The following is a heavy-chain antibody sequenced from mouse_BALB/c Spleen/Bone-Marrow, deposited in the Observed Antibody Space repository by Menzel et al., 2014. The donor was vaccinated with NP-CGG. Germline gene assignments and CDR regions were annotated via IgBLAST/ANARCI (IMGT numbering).Heavy chain of an antibody. CDR2: IDPANDNT. Sequence: VQLQQSGAELVKPGTSVTLPCTASGFNIKDIYMHWVKRRPGQGLEWIGRIDPANDNTKYDPKFQGKATITADTSSNTAYLHLSSLTSEDTAVYYCANYGYDGGVFAYWGQGTLVTVSA. D-gene: IGHD2-2*01. CDR3: ANYGYDGGVFAY. CDR1: GFNIKDIY. J-gene: IGHJ3*01. V-gene: IGHV14-3*02.